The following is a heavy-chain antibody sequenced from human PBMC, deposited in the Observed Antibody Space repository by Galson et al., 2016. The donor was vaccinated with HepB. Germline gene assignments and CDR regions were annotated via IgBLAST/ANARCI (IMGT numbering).Heavy chain of an antibody. CDR3: ARVGYYYDSSGYYYYYYGMDV. J-gene: IGHJ6*02. D-gene: IGHD3-22*01. CDR2: ISSSSSTI. Sequence: SLRLSCAASGFTFSSYSMNWVRQAPGKGLEWVSYISSSSSTIYYADPVKGRFTISRDNAKNSLYLQMNSLRDEDTAVYYCARVGYYYDSSGYYYYYYGMDVWGQGTTVTVSS. CDR1: GFTFSSYS. V-gene: IGHV3-48*02.